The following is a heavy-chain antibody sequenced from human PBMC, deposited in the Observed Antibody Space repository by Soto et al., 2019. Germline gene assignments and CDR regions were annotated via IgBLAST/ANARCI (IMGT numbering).Heavy chain of an antibody. V-gene: IGHV4-59*01. CDR3: ARETYGDYVGYFDP. J-gene: IGHJ5*02. CDR1: GGASMSHFY. CDR2: ISDSGNS. D-gene: IGHD4-17*01. Sequence: SETLSLTCTVSGGASMSHFYWSLIRQPPGKALEWLGYISDSGNSNYNPSLKSRVTMPVDKSRSQFSLDLSSVTAADTAVYYCARETYGDYVGYFDPWGQGTLVTVSS.